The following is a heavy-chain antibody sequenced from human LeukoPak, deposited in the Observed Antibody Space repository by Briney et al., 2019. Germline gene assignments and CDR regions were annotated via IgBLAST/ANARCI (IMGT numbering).Heavy chain of an antibody. V-gene: IGHV3-23*01. Sequence: GGSLRLSCAASGFTFSSYGMSWVRQAPGKGLEWVSAISGSGGSTYYADSVKGRFTISRDNSKNTLYLQMNSLRAEDTAVYYCARKIYGSDNYIDYWGQGTLVTVSS. J-gene: IGHJ4*02. D-gene: IGHD3-10*01. CDR3: ARKIYGSDNYIDY. CDR1: GFTFSSYG. CDR2: ISGSGGST.